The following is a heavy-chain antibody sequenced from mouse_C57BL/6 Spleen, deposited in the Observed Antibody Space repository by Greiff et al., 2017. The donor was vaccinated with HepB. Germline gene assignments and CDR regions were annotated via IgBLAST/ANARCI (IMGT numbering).Heavy chain of an antibody. D-gene: IGHD3-2*02. CDR2: IYPRSGNT. CDR3: ARHGTAQATFYFDY. Sequence: QVQLKESGAELARPGASVKLSCKASGYTFTSYGISWVKQRTGQGLEWIGEIYPRSGNTYYNEKFKGKATLTADKSSSTAYMELRSLTSEDSAVYFCARHGTAQATFYFDYWGQGTTLTVSS. CDR1: GYTFTSYG. J-gene: IGHJ2*01. V-gene: IGHV1-81*01.